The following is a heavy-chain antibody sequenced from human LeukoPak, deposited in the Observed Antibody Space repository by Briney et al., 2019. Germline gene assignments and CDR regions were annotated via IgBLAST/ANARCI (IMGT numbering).Heavy chain of an antibody. Sequence: GRSLRLSCAASGFTFSSYGMHWVRQAPGKGREWVAVIWYDGSNKYYADSVKGRFTISRDNSKNTLYLQMNSLRAEDTAVYYCLVTTRSRGFDYWGQGTLVTVSS. D-gene: IGHD1/OR15-1a*01. CDR1: GFTFSSYG. V-gene: IGHV3-33*01. CDR2: IWYDGSNK. J-gene: IGHJ4*02. CDR3: LVTTRSRGFDY.